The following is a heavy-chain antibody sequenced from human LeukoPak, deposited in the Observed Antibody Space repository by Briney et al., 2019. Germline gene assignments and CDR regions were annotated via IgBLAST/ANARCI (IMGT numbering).Heavy chain of an antibody. J-gene: IGHJ4*02. V-gene: IGHV3-64*01. CDR1: GFTFSTYP. Sequence: SGGSLRLSCAASGFTFSTYPMLWVRQAPGKGLEYVSVISSNGGSTYYANSVKDRFTISRDNSKNTLYLQMGSLRAEDMAVYYCARGVGYFDSSGYYSQNYFDYWGQGTLVTVSS. CDR3: ARGVGYFDSSGYYSQNYFDY. D-gene: IGHD3-22*01. CDR2: ISSNGGST.